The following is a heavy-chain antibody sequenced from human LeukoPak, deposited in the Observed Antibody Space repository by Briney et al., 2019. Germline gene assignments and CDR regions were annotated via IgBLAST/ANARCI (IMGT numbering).Heavy chain of an antibody. J-gene: IGHJ4*02. CDR1: GGSISSYY. CDR2: IHSSGST. CDR3: ARDRWDYGSGSHAGHFDF. V-gene: IGHV4-59*01. Sequence: SETLSLTCTVSGGSISSYYCSWIRQPPGKGLEWIAYIHSSGSTNYNPSLKSRVTISVDTSKNQFSLKLTSVTAADTAVYYCARDRWDYGSGSHAGHFDFWGQGTLVTVSS. D-gene: IGHD3-10*01.